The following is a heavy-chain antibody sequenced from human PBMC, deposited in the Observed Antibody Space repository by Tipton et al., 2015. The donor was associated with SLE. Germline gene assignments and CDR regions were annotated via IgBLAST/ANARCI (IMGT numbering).Heavy chain of an antibody. Sequence: TLSLTCAVSGFSISSGYYWGWIRQPPGKGLEWIGSIYQSGGTYNNPSLKSRVTISVDTSRNHFSLKLNSVTAADTAVYYCARGSFSSSSSWFDPWGQGTLVTVSS. CDR1: GFSISSGYY. CDR3: ARGSFSSSSSWFDP. D-gene: IGHD6-6*01. V-gene: IGHV4-38-2*01. J-gene: IGHJ5*02. CDR2: IYQSGGT.